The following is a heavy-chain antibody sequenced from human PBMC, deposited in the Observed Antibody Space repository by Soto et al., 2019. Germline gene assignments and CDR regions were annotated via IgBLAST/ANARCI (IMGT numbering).Heavy chain of an antibody. D-gene: IGHD5-18*01. J-gene: IGHJ4*02. CDR3: ARSGYSYGPNPLLY. CDR2: IYYSGST. Sequence: PSETLSLTCTFSGGSISSGGYYLSWIRQHPGKGLEWIGYIYYSGSTYYNPSLKSRVTISVDTSKNQFSLKLSSVTAADTAVYYCARSGYSYGPNPLLYWGQGTLVTVSS. CDR1: GGSISSGGYY. V-gene: IGHV4-31*03.